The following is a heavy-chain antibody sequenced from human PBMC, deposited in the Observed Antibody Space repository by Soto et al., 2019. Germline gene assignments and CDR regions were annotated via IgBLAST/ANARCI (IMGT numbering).Heavy chain of an antibody. Sequence: QITLKESGPTLVKPTQTLTLTCTFSGFSLSTSGVGVGWIRQPPGKALEWLALIYWDDDKRYSPSLKSRLTTTKDTSKTQVVLTMTNMDPVDTATYYCAHRLPGNWFDPWGQGTLVTVSS. CDR1: GFSLSTSGVG. V-gene: IGHV2-5*02. CDR3: AHRLPGNWFDP. D-gene: IGHD3-16*01. J-gene: IGHJ5*02. CDR2: IYWDDDK.